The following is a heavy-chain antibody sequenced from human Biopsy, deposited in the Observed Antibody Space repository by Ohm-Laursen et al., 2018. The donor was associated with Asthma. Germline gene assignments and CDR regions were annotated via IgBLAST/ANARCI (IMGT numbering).Heavy chain of an antibody. CDR2: THHSGYT. CDR3: ARHDHRWDTYADF. J-gene: IGHJ4*02. D-gene: IGHD2-2*01. Sequence: SDTLSLTWAVYGGSFSSNYWSWIRQTPGKGLEWLGDTHHSGYTNYNPSLSSRLTLSVDTSKNQFSLILSSVTAADTAVYYCARHDHRWDTYADFWGQGTLVTVSS. CDR1: GGSFSSNY. V-gene: IGHV4-34*01.